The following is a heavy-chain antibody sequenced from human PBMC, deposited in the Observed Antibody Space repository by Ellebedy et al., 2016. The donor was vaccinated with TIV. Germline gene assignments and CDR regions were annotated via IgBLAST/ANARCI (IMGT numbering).Heavy chain of an antibody. Sequence: GESLKISCAASGFTFGTYGMHWVRQAPGKGLEWVAVIWYDGSNKYYADSVKGRFTISRDNSEKTLYLQMNSLRAEDTAVYYCAREGYSSSLGYWGQGTLVTVSS. V-gene: IGHV3-33*01. CDR2: IWYDGSNK. D-gene: IGHD6-6*01. CDR1: GFTFGTYG. CDR3: AREGYSSSLGY. J-gene: IGHJ4*02.